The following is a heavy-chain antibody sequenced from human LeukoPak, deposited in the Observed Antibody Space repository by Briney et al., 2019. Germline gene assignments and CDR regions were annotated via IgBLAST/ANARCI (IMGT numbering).Heavy chain of an antibody. J-gene: IGHJ4*02. CDR3: ARRTYRGVRTFDY. D-gene: IGHD3-10*01. V-gene: IGHV4-39*01. CDR2: IYYSGST. CDR1: GGSISSSSYY. Sequence: TSETLSLTCTVSGGSISSSSYYWGWIRQPPGKGLEWIGSIYYSGSTYYNPSLKSRVTISVDTSKNQFSLKLSSVTAADTAVYYCARRTYRGVRTFDYWGQGTLVTVSS.